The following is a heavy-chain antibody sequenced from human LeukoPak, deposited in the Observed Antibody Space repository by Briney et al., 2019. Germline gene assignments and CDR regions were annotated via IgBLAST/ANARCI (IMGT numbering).Heavy chain of an antibody. J-gene: IGHJ4*02. CDR1: GYTFTGYY. CDR3: ASDRFLMRITMVRGVINNY. CDR2: INPNSGGT. Sequence: GASVKVSCKASGYTFTGYYMHLVRQAPGQGLEWMGWINPNSGGTNYAQKFQGRVTMTRDTSISTAYMELSRLRSDDTAVYYCASDRFLMRITMVRGVINNYWGQGTPVTVSS. D-gene: IGHD3-10*01. V-gene: IGHV1-2*02.